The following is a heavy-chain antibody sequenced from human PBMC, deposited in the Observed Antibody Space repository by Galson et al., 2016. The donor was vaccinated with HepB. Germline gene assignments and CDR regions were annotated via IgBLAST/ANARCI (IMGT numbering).Heavy chain of an antibody. D-gene: IGHD5-18*01. CDR3: ARDNGGYSLVFDY. CDR2: ISAFSGKT. Sequence: QSGAEVKKPGASVKVSCKSSGYTFLNYGFTWVRQAPGQGLEWMGWISAFSGKTNYAQKVQGRLTMTTDTSTRTAYMELTSLTSDHTAVYYCARDNGGYSLVFDYWGQGTLVTVPS. V-gene: IGHV1-18*01. CDR1: GYTFLNYG. J-gene: IGHJ4*02.